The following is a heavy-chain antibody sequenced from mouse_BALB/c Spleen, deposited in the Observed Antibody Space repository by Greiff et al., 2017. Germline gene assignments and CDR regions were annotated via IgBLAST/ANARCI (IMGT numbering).Heavy chain of an antibody. CDR3: ARDLQFLGYFDV. V-gene: IGHV5-4*02. Sequence: EVQLVESGGGLVKPGGSLKLSCAASGFTFSDYYMYWVRQTPEKRLEWVATISDGGSYTYYPDSVKGRFTISRDNAKNNLYLQMSSLKSEDTAMYYCARDLQFLGYFDVWVAGTTVTVSS. CDR1: GFTFSDYY. J-gene: IGHJ1*01. CDR2: ISDGGSYT.